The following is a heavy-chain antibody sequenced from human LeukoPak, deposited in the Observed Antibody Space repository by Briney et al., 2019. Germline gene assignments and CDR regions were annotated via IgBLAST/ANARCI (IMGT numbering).Heavy chain of an antibody. Sequence: PSETLSLTCTVSGGSISSGRYYWSWIRQPAGRGLEWIGHFYTSGSTNYNSSLKSRVTISVDTSKNQFSLKLSSVTAADTAVYYCARDVLLWFGERVPRRGYYYGMDVWGKGTTVTVSS. D-gene: IGHD3-10*01. CDR1: GGSISSGRYY. CDR3: ARDVLLWFGERVPRRGYYYGMDV. CDR2: FYTSGST. V-gene: IGHV4-61*09. J-gene: IGHJ6*04.